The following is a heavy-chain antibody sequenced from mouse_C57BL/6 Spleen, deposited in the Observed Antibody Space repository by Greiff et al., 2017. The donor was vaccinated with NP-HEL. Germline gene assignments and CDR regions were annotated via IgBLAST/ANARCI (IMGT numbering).Heavy chain of an antibody. J-gene: IGHJ2*01. CDR2: IYPGDGDT. Sequence: VQLQQSGPELVKPGASVKISCKASGYAFSSSWMNWVKQRPGKGLEWIGRIYPGDGDTNYNGKFKGKATLTADKSSSTAYMQLSSLTSEDSAVYFCARTPFYYGSSSSDYWGQGTTLTVSS. D-gene: IGHD1-1*01. CDR1: GYAFSSSW. V-gene: IGHV1-82*01. CDR3: ARTPFYYGSSSSDY.